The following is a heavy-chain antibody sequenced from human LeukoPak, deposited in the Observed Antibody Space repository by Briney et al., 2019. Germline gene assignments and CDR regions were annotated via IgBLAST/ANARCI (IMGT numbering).Heavy chain of an antibody. D-gene: IGHD4-23*01. Sequence: GASVKVSCKASGYTFTGYYMHWVRQAPGQGLEWMGWINPNSGGTNYAQKVQGRVTMTTDTSTSTAYMELRSLRSDDTAVYYCARDPGVSGGPYYFDYWGQGTLVTVSS. CDR3: ARDPGVSGGPYYFDY. J-gene: IGHJ4*02. CDR2: INPNSGGT. V-gene: IGHV1-2*02. CDR1: GYTFTGYY.